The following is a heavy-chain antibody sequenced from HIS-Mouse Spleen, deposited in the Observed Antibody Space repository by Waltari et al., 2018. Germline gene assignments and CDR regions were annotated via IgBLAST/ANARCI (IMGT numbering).Heavy chain of an antibody. J-gene: IGHJ2*01. V-gene: IGHV4-39*07. CDR1: GGSISSSSYY. CDR2: SYYSGGT. Sequence: QLQLQESGPGLVKPSETLSLTCTVSGGSISSSSYYWGWIRQPPGTGLEWIGCSYYSGGTYYSPSLKRRVTISVDTSKNQFSLKRSSVTAADTAVYYCAREIPYSSSWYDWYFDLWGRGTLVTVSS. CDR3: AREIPYSSSWYDWYFDL. D-gene: IGHD6-13*01.